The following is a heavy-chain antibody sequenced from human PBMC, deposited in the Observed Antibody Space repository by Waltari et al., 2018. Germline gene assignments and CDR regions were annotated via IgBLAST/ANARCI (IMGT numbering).Heavy chain of an antibody. J-gene: IGHJ4*02. D-gene: IGHD3-10*01. CDR1: GLTFSEFW. CDR2: IKEDGGEK. V-gene: IGHV3-7*01. CDR3: ARDRGYFDY. Sequence: EVQLVESGGGLVQPGGSLRLSCAASGLTFSEFWMGWVRQAPGKGLEWVASIKEDGGEKYYVDSLKGRIIISRDNAKNSLYLQMNSLRVEDTAVYYCARDRGYFDYWGLGTLVTVSS.